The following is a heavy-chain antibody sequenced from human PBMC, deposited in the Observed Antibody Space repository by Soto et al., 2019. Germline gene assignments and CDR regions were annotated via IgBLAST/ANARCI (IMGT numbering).Heavy chain of an antibody. CDR1: GYTFTVYY. Sequence: GASVKVSCKASGYTFTVYYMHWVRQAPGQGLEWMGWINPNSGGTNYAQKFQGWVTMTRDTSISTAYMELSRLRSDDTAVYYCARAYNPYRSGWYVLSAFDIWGKATMVTVSS. CDR2: INPNSGGT. CDR3: ARAYNPYRSGWYVLSAFDI. J-gene: IGHJ3*02. D-gene: IGHD6-19*01. V-gene: IGHV1-2*04.